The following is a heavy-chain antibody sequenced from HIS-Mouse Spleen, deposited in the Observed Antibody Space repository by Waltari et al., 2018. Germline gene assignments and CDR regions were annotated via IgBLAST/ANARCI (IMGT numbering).Heavy chain of an antibody. CDR2: ISYDGSNK. CDR3: AKETSYSSSWYRRGTFDI. CDR1: GFTFSSYG. J-gene: IGHJ3*02. Sequence: QVQLVESGGGVVQPGRSLRLSCAASGFTFSSYGMHWVRQAPGKGLEWVAVISYDGSNKADADSVKGRFTISRDNSKNTLYLQMNSLRAEDTAVYYCAKETSYSSSWYRRGTFDIWGQGTMVTVSS. V-gene: IGHV3-30*18. D-gene: IGHD6-13*01.